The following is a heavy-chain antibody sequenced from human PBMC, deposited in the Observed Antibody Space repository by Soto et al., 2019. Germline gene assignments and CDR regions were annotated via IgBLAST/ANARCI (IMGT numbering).Heavy chain of an antibody. J-gene: IGHJ4*02. D-gene: IGHD3-3*01. Sequence: QVLLVQSGADVKKPGASVKVSCKPSGYTFTEFDINWVRQAPGQGLEWMGWMNTNTGNTGYAQKFQGRVTMTRDTSISTAYMELSRLRSDDTAVYYFATVVRCFGGHAGYGGQGTLVTGSS. CDR1: GYTFTEFD. CDR3: ATVVRCFGGHAGY. CDR2: MNTNTGNT. V-gene: IGHV1-8*01.